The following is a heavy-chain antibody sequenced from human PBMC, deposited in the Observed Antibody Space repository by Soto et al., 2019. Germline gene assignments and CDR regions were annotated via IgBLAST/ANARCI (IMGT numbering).Heavy chain of an antibody. D-gene: IGHD3-10*01. Sequence: GGSLRLSCLASGFTFSDFAMTWVRHVPGRGLEWVASLDGAGGSTYYAESVRSRFSISRDNSQNTLFLQMKRLTVDDTAIYYCAAPRDEYGSGVSWFTYGMDIWGQGTTGTGSS. J-gene: IGHJ6*02. V-gene: IGHV3-23*01. CDR2: LDGAGGST. CDR1: GFTFSDFA. CDR3: AAPRDEYGSGVSWFTYGMDI.